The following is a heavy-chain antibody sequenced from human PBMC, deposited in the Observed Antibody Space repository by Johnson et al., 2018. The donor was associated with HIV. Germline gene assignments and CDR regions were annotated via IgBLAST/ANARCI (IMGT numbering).Heavy chain of an antibody. D-gene: IGHD3-16*01. V-gene: IGHV3-23*04. CDR1: GFSFSTYG. Sequence: VQLVESGGDVVQPGRSLRLSCAASGFSFSTYGMHWVRQAPGKGLEWVSGISGSGGSTYYADSVTGRFTISRDNSKNTLYLQMNSLRAEDTAVYYCAKEDQPLLWGSTFDIWGQGTMVTVSS. CDR2: ISGSGGST. CDR3: AKEDQPLLWGSTFDI. J-gene: IGHJ3*02.